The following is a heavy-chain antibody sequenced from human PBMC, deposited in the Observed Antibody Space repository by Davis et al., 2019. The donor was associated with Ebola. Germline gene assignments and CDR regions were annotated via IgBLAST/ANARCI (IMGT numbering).Heavy chain of an antibody. V-gene: IGHV5-10-1*01. CDR2: FDPSDFYT. CDR3: ARHFVGKLFGMDV. J-gene: IGHJ6*02. Sequence: GESLKISCKGSGYSFTSYWISWVRQMPGNGLEWMGRFDPSDFYTDYSPSFQGHVSTSTDKSINTAYLQWNSLKASDTAMYFCARHFVGKLFGMDVWGQGTTVTVSS. CDR1: GYSFTSYW. D-gene: IGHD3-3*02.